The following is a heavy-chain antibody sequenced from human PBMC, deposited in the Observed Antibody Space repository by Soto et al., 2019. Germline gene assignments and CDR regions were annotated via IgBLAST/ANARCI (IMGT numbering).Heavy chain of an antibody. CDR3: ASSGNWNYDYYYGMDV. Sequence: LEWMGRIDPSDSYTNYSPSFQGHVTISADKSISTAYLQWSSLKASDTAMYYCASSGNWNYDYYYGMDVWGQGTTVTVSS. V-gene: IGHV5-10-1*01. CDR2: IDPSDSYT. D-gene: IGHD1-20*01. J-gene: IGHJ6*02.